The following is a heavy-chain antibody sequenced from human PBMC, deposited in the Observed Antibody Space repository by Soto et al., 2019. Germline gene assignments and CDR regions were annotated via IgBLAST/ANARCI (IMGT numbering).Heavy chain of an antibody. CDR2: MNPSNGNA. CDR3: ARRKEGSRPNYFDF. J-gene: IGHJ4*02. Sequence: ASVKVSCKASGYTFITYDIHWVRQATGQGLEWMGWMNPSNGNAGYAQKFQGRVTMTRNISISTAYMELSSLRSEDTAVYFCARRKEGSRPNYFDFCGQGTPVTVSS. V-gene: IGHV1-8*01. CDR1: GYTFITYD.